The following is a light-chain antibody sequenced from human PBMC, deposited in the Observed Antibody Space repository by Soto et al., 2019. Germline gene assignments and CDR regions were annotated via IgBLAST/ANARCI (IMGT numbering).Light chain of an antibody. Sequence: QSVLTQPASVSGSPGQSITISCTGTSSDIGGYDYVSWYQQHPGKAPKLMIFDITNRPSGVSSRFSGSKSGNTASLTISGLQPEDQADYYCSSYRSSSVPYVFGTGTRSPS. CDR2: DIT. CDR1: SSDIGGYDY. J-gene: IGLJ1*01. V-gene: IGLV2-14*03. CDR3: SSYRSSSVPYV.